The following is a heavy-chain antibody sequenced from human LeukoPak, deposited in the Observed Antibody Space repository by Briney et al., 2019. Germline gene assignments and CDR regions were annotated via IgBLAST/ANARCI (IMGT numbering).Heavy chain of an antibody. Sequence: PGGSLRLSCAASGFTFSSYSMNWVRQAPGKGLEWVSYISSSSSTIYYADSMKGRFTISRDNAKNSLYLQMNSLRAEDTAVYYCVTTWGAHYWYFDFWGRGALVTVSS. D-gene: IGHD1-26*01. CDR2: ISSSSSTI. V-gene: IGHV3-48*04. CDR1: GFTFSSYS. CDR3: VTTWGAHYWYFDF. J-gene: IGHJ2*01.